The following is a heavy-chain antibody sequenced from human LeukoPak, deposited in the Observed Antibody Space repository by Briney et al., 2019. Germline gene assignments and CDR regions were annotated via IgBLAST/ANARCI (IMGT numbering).Heavy chain of an antibody. Sequence: KPSETLSLTCAVYGGTFSGYYWSWIRQPPGKGLEWIGEINHSGSTNYNPSLKSRVTISVDTSKSQFSLRLRSVTAADTAVYYCARGPYAHDYWGQGTLVTVSS. D-gene: IGHD3-16*01. J-gene: IGHJ4*02. V-gene: IGHV4-34*01. CDR1: GGTFSGYY. CDR2: INHSGST. CDR3: ARGPYAHDY.